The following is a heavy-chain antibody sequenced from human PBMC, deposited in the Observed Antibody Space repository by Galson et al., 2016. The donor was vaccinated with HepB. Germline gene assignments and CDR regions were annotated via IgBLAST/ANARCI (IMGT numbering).Heavy chain of an antibody. D-gene: IGHD2-2*01. CDR3: ARDTYATTPYMDV. V-gene: IGHV1-2*02. CDR1: GYIFIGYY. CDR2: INPNSGGT. J-gene: IGHJ6*04. Sequence: SVKVSCKASGYIFIGYYLHWVRQAPGQGLEWMGWINPNSGGTNYAQKFQGRVTLTSDTSIKTAYMELRRLTSDDTAVYFCARDTYATTPYMDVWGKGTKITVSS.